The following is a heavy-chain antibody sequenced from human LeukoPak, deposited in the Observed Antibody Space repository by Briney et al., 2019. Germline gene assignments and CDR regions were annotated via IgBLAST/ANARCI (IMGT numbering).Heavy chain of an antibody. CDR3: ARELRLSHGAYWYFDL. Sequence: ASVKVSCKASGYTFTGYYMHWVRQAPGQGLEWMGWISANNGNRNYALKLQDRVSMTTDTSTSTAYMELRSLRSDDTAVYYCARELRLSHGAYWYFDLWGRGTLVTVSS. CDR1: GYTFTGYY. J-gene: IGHJ2*01. CDR2: ISANNGNR. V-gene: IGHV1-18*04. D-gene: IGHD3-16*01.